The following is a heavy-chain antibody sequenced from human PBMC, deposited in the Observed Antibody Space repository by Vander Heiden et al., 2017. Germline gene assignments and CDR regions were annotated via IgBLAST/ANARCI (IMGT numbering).Heavy chain of an antibody. Sequence: QVQLVESGGGVVQPGRSLRLSCAASGFTFSSYGMHWVRQAPGKGLEWVAVISYDGSNKYYADSVKGRFTISRDNSKNTLYLQMNSLRAEDTAVYYCAKEFHYYDSSGHPQPFDYWGQGTLVTVSS. V-gene: IGHV3-30*18. CDR2: ISYDGSNK. J-gene: IGHJ4*02. D-gene: IGHD3-22*01. CDR1: GFTFSSYG. CDR3: AKEFHYYDSSGHPQPFDY.